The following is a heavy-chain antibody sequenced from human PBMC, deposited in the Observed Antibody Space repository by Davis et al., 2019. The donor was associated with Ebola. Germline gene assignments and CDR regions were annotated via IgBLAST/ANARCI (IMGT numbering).Heavy chain of an antibody. CDR3: VTGNYYGFDI. CDR1: GYTFSNYG. Sequence: AASVKVSCKAPGYTFSNYGLIWVRQAPGQGLEWMGWINPYRGNTNYAQNLQGRVTMTTDTSTDTAYMELRSLRSDDTAVFYCVTGNYYGFDIWGQGTLVIVSS. J-gene: IGHJ3*02. CDR2: INPYRGNT. V-gene: IGHV1-18*01. D-gene: IGHD1-26*01.